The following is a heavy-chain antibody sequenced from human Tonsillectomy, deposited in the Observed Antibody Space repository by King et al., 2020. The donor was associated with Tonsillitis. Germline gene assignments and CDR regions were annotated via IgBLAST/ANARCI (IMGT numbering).Heavy chain of an antibody. CDR2: INHSGST. D-gene: IGHD5-18*01. V-gene: IGHV4-34*01. Sequence: HVQLQQWGAGLLKPSETLSLTCAVYGGSFSGSYWSWIRQPPGKGLEWIGEINHSGSTNYNPSLKSRVTISVDTSNYQFSLELSSVTAADTAVYFCARGREYSYGSHWYFDLWGRGTLVTVSS. J-gene: IGHJ2*01. CDR3: ARGREYSYGSHWYFDL. CDR1: GGSFSGSY.